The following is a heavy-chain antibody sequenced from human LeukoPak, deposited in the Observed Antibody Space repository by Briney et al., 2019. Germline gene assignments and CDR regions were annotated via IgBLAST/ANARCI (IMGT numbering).Heavy chain of an antibody. J-gene: IGHJ6*03. CDR1: GGSISSYY. D-gene: IGHD3-16*01. V-gene: IGHV4-4*07. CDR3: ARVGGYSYIDV. CDR2: IYPSEST. Sequence: PSETLSLTCTVSGGSISSYYWSWIRQPAGKELEWIGRIYPSESTNYNPSLKSRVTISIDTSKNQFSLNLNSVTAADTAVYYCARVGGYSYIDVWGEGTTVTIS.